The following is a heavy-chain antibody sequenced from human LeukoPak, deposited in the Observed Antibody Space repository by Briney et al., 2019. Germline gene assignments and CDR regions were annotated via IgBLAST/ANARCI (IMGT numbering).Heavy chain of an antibody. J-gene: IGHJ6*03. V-gene: IGHV1-8*03. CDR1: GYTFTSYD. Sequence: ASVKVSCKASGYTFTSYDINWVRQATGQGLEWMGWMNPNSGNTGYAQKFQGRVTITRNTSISTAYMELSSLRSEDTAVYYCAREVDYYYYMDVWGKGTTVTVSS. D-gene: IGHD2-15*01. CDR2: MNPNSGNT. CDR3: AREVDYYYYMDV.